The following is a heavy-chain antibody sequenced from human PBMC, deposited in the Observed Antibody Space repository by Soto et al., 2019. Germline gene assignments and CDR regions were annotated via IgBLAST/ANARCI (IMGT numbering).Heavy chain of an antibody. Sequence: VELVESGGGVVQPGGSLRLSSAAYGFAFNTHGMHWIRQAPGKGLEWVAVLWYDGSQRYYADFVRGRFTISRDNSQNTLYLQMTSLRAEDTAVYYCARIDDFGDYVTDYWGQGALVTVSS. V-gene: IGHV3-33*01. CDR1: GFAFNTHG. D-gene: IGHD4-17*01. CDR3: ARIDDFGDYVTDY. J-gene: IGHJ4*02. CDR2: LWYDGSQR.